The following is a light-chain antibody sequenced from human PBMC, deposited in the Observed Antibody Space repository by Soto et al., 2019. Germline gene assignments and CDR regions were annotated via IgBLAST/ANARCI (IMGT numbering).Light chain of an antibody. J-gene: IGLJ1*01. V-gene: IGLV1-51*02. Sequence: QSVLPQPPSVSAAPGQKVTISCSGSSSNIGNNYVSWYQQLPGTAPKLLIYENNKRPSGIPDRFSGSKSGTSATLGITGLQTGDEADYYCGTWDSSLSAGYVFGTGTKVTVL. CDR1: SSNIGNNY. CDR2: ENN. CDR3: GTWDSSLSAGYV.